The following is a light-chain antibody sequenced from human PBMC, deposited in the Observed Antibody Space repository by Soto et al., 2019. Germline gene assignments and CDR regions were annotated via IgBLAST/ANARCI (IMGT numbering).Light chain of an antibody. CDR1: SSDVGSYNL. CDR3: CSYAGSSTYV. J-gene: IGLJ1*01. CDR2: EGG. V-gene: IGLV2-23*01. Sequence: QSVLTQPASVSGSPGQSITISCTGTSSDVGSYNLVSWYQQHPGKAPKLMIYEGGKRPSGVSDRFSGSKSGNTASLTISGLQAEDDADYYCCSYAGSSTYVCGTGTKVTVL.